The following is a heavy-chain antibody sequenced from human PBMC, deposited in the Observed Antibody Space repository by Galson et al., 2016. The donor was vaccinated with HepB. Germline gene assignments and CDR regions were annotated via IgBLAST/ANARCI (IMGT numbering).Heavy chain of an antibody. V-gene: IGHV3-7*03. CDR2: IKGDGSEK. Sequence: GLEWVASIKGDGSEKNYAESVQGRFSISRDNGKNSLDLQMNSLRDDDTAVYYCARDNYPWEYQLLSAGSLFKRRENWFDPWGQGTLVTVSS. D-gene: IGHD2-2*01. CDR3: ARDNYPWEYQLLSAGSLFKRRENWFDP. J-gene: IGHJ5*02.